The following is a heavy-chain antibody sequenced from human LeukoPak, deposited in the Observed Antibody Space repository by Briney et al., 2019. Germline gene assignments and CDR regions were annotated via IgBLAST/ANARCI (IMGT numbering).Heavy chain of an antibody. J-gene: IGHJ4*02. CDR2: IIPIFGTA. Sequence: ASVKVSCKASGGTFSSYAISWVRQAPGQGLEWMGGIIPIFGTANYAQKFQGRVTITADGSTSTAYMELSSLRSEDTAVYYCARAGSPTGYYDYWGQGTLVTVSS. V-gene: IGHV1-69*13. D-gene: IGHD3-9*01. CDR1: GGTFSSYA. CDR3: ARAGSPTGYYDY.